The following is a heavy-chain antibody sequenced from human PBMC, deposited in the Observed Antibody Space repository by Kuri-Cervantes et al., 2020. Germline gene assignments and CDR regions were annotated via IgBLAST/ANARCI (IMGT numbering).Heavy chain of an antibody. Sequence: SVKVSCKASGYTFTSYYMHWVRQAPGQGLEWMGGIIPIFGTANYAQKFQGRVTITADESTSTAYMELRSLRSDDTAVYYCARDMQSIAAAGTFGYWGQGTLVTVSS. V-gene: IGHV1-69*13. CDR1: GYTFTSYY. D-gene: IGHD6-13*01. CDR3: ARDMQSIAAAGTFGY. J-gene: IGHJ4*02. CDR2: IIPIFGTA.